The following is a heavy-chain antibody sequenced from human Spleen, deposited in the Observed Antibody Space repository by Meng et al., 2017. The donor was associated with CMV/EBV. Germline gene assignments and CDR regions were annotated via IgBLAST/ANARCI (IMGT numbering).Heavy chain of an antibody. V-gene: IGHV3-49*04. Sequence: GESLKISCTASGFTFGDYAMSWVRQAPGKGLEWVGFIRSKAYGGTTECAASVKGRFTISRDDSKSIAYLQMDSLKTEDTAVYYCARGVTEGATDYWGQGTLVTVSS. CDR1: GFTFGDYA. CDR2: IRSKAYGGTT. CDR3: ARGVTEGATDY. D-gene: IGHD1-26*01. J-gene: IGHJ4*02.